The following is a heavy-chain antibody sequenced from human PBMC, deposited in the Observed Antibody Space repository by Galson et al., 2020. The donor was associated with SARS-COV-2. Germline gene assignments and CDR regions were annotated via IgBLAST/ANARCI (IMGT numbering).Heavy chain of an antibody. D-gene: IGHD6-13*01. CDR1: GFSLSTFGVG. Sequence: SGPTLVKPTQTLTLTCTFSGFSLSTFGVGVGWVRQPPGKALEWLALIYWDNDKRYNPFMKSRLTINKDTSKNQVVLTMTNMDPVDTATYYCAQGARLLGPGTDGFDPWGQGTLVTGSS. V-gene: IGHV2-5*02. CDR2: IYWDNDK. J-gene: IGHJ5*02. CDR3: AQGARLLGPGTDGFDP.